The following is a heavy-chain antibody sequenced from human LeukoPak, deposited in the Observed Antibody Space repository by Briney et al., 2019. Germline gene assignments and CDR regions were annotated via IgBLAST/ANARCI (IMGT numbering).Heavy chain of an antibody. V-gene: IGHV3-23*01. D-gene: IGHD2-21*02. J-gene: IGHJ4*02. CDR3: AKCMSATGVCLNFDS. CDR2: ISGSGGST. Sequence: GGSLRLSCAASGFTFSSYAMSWVRQAPGKGLEWVSAISGSGGSTYYADSVKGRFTISRDNSKNTLYLQIDSLGVEDTAVYYCAKCMSATGVCLNFDSWGQGILVTVSS. CDR1: GFTFSSYA.